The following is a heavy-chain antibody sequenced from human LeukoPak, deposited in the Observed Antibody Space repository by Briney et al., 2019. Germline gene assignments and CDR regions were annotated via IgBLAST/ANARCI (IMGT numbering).Heavy chain of an antibody. J-gene: IGHJ3*02. D-gene: IGHD2-2*01. CDR2: INHSGGT. V-gene: IGHV4-34*01. CDR3: ALELVVPAALERLNAFDI. Sequence: SETLSLTCAVSGGSFSGFRWHWIRQPPGKGPEWIGEINHSGGTTYNSSLKSRVTISVDTSKIQFSLNLTSVTAADTAVYYCALELVVPAALERLNAFDIWGHGTMVTVSS. CDR1: GGSFSGFR.